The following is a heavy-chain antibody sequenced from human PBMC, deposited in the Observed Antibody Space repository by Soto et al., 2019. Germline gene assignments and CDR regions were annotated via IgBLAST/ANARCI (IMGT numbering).Heavy chain of an antibody. V-gene: IGHV3-7*01. CDR2: IKQDGSEK. CDR3: ARAGLTTIPSI. J-gene: IGHJ3*02. D-gene: IGHD1-1*01. CDR1: GFTFSSYW. Sequence: EVPLVESGGGLVQPGGSLRLSCAASGFTFSSYWMSWVRQAPGKGLEWVANIKQDGSEKYYVDSVKGRFTISRDNAKNSLYLQMNSLRAEDTAVFYGARAGLTTIPSIWGQGTMVTVSS.